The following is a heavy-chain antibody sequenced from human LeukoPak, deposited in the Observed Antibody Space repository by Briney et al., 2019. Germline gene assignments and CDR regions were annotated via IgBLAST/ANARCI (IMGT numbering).Heavy chain of an antibody. Sequence: PGRSLRLSCAASGFTFSSYAMHWVRQAPGKGLEWVAVISYDGSNKYYADSVKGRFTISRDNSKNTLYLQMNSLRAEDTAVYYCARDGYGYSSGHFDYWGQGTLVTVSS. D-gene: IGHD6-19*01. V-gene: IGHV3-30*04. CDR1: GFTFSSYA. CDR3: ARDGYGYSSGHFDY. J-gene: IGHJ4*02. CDR2: ISYDGSNK.